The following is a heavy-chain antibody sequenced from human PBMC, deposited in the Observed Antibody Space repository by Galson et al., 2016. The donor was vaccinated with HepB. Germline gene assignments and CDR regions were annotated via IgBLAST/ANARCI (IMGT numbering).Heavy chain of an antibody. CDR2: TYYRSKWYN. Sequence: CAISGDSVSSNSATWNWIRQSPSRGLEWLGRTYYRSKWYNDYALSVKSRITINPDTSKNQFSLQLNSVTPEDTAVYYCARVRSGYSGYANPYHYGMDVWGQGPRSPSP. D-gene: IGHD5-12*01. V-gene: IGHV6-1*01. CDR3: ARVRSGYSGYANPYHYGMDV. J-gene: IGHJ6*02. CDR1: GDSVSSNSAT.